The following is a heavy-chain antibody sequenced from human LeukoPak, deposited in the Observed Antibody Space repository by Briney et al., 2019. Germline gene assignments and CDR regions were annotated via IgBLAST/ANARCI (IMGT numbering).Heavy chain of an antibody. CDR3: ARVRGSGSYYYFDY. CDR2: IYHSGST. V-gene: IGHV4-30-2*05. Sequence: PSETLSLTCAVSGGSISSGGYSWSWIRQPPGKGLEWIGYIYHSGSTYYNPSLKSRVTISVDTSKNQFSLKLSSVTAADTAVYYCARVRGSGSYYYFDYWGQGTLVTVSS. J-gene: IGHJ4*02. D-gene: IGHD3-10*01. CDR1: GGSISSGGYS.